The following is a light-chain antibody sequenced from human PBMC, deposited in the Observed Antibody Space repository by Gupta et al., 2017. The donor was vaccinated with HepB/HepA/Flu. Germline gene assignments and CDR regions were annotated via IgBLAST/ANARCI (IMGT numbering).Light chain of an antibody. J-gene: IGKJ2*04. CDR1: QDISRW. Sequence: DIQMAQSPSSVSASVGDRVTITCRASQDISRWLAWYQQKPGEAPRLLIYYASILQSGVPSRFSGSGFGVDFTLTISSLQPEDSATYYCLQHDSFPRSFGQGTKLEIK. CDR2: YAS. CDR3: LQHDSFPRS. V-gene: IGKV1-12*01.